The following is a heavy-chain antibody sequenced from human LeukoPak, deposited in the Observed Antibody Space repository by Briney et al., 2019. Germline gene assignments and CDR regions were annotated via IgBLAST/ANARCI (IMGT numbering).Heavy chain of an antibody. V-gene: IGHV4-28*03. CDR2: IYYSGST. D-gene: IGHD3-10*01. CDR3: ARAPQGGSSSRYYYYYYYINV. J-gene: IGHJ6*03. Sequence: SETLSLTCAVSGYSISSSNWWGWIRQPPGKGLEWIGYIYYSGSTNYNPSLKSRVTMSVDTSKNQFSLKLSSVTAADTAVYYCARAPQGGSSSRYYYYYYYINVWGKGTSVTISS. CDR1: GYSISSSNW.